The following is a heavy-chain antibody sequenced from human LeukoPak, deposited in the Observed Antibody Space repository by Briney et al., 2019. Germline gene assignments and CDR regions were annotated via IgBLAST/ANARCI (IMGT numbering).Heavy chain of an antibody. CDR2: ISGSGGST. Sequence: GGSLRLSCAASGFTVSSNYMSWVRQAPGKGLEWVSAISGSGGSTYYADSVKGRFTISRDNSKNTLYLQMNSLRAEDTAVYYCAKVQVSMIADAFDIWGQGTMVTVSS. CDR1: GFTVSSNY. J-gene: IGHJ3*02. CDR3: AKVQVSMIADAFDI. V-gene: IGHV3-23*01. D-gene: IGHD2-21*01.